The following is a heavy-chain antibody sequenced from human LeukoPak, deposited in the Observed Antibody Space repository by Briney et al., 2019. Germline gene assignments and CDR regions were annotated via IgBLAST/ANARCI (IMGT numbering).Heavy chain of an antibody. D-gene: IGHD2-21*02. J-gene: IGHJ4*02. V-gene: IGHV3-30*18. CDR2: ISYDGSNK. Sequence: GGSLRLSCAASGFTFSSYGMHWVRQAPGKGLEWVAVISYDGSNKYYADSVKGRFTISRDNPKNTLYLQMNSLRAEDTAVYYCAKDPIHAVVTAPHPLDYWGQGTLVTVSS. CDR1: GFTFSSYG. CDR3: AKDPIHAVVTAPHPLDY.